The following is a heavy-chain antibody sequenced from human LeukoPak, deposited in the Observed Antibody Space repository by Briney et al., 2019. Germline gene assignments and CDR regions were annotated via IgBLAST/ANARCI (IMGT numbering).Heavy chain of an antibody. CDR2: IKQDGSEK. J-gene: IGHJ4*02. Sequence: GGSLRLSCAASGFTFSSYWMSWVRQAPGKGLEWVANIKQDGSEKYYVGSVKGRFTISRDNAKNSLYLQMNSLTAEDTAVYYCASRTPLFVGARNDYWGQGTLVTVSS. V-gene: IGHV3-7*01. CDR1: GFTFSSYW. CDR3: ASRTPLFVGARNDY. D-gene: IGHD1-26*01.